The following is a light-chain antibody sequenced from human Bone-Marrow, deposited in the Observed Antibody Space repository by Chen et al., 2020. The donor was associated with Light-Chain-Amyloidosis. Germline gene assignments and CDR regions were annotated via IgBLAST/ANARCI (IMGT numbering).Light chain of an antibody. Sequence: EIVMTQSPATLSVCPGERATLSCRASQSVSSNLAWYQQKPGQAPRLLIYGESARATGIPARFSGSGSGTEFTLTISSLQSEDFAVYYCQQYNDWPRTFGQGTKVEIK. J-gene: IGKJ1*01. CDR2: GES. CDR1: QSVSSN. CDR3: QQYNDWPRT. V-gene: IGKV3-15*01.